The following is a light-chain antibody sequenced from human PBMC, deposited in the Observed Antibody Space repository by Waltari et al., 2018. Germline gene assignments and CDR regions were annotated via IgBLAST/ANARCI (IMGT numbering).Light chain of an antibody. Sequence: DIQITPSPSTLSASVEDRITISCRTSQTITRWLAWYQQKPGKAPKLLISQTSNLDSGVPSRFSGSGSGTEFTLTISSVQPDDSATYYCQQYRLFPFTFGGGTKVE. CDR1: QTITRW. CDR2: QTS. CDR3: QQYRLFPFT. V-gene: IGKV1-5*03. J-gene: IGKJ4*01.